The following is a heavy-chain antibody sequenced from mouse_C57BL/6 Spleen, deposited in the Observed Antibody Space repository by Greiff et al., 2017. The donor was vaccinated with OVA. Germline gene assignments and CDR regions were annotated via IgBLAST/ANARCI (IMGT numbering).Heavy chain of an antibody. D-gene: IGHD1-1*01. V-gene: IGHV5-12*01. CDR2: ISNGGGST. J-gene: IGHJ4*01. CDR3: ARPPYYYGSVYYYAMDY. CDR1: GFTFSDYY. Sequence: EVQLQESGGGLVQPGGSLKLSCAASGFTFSDYYMYWVRQTPEKRLEWVAYISNGGGSTYYPDTVKGRFTISRDNAKNTLYLQMSRLKSEDTAMYYCARPPYYYGSVYYYAMDYWGQGTSVTVSS.